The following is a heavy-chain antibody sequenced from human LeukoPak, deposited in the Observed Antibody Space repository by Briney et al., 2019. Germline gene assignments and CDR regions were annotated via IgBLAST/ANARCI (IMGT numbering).Heavy chain of an antibody. Sequence: GGSLRLSCAASGFTFSSYAMHWVRQAPGKGLEWVAVISYDGSNKYYADSVKGRFTISRDNSKNTLYLQMNSLRVEDTAVHSCARGRPHGNDYWGQGTLVTVSS. D-gene: IGHD4-23*01. V-gene: IGHV3-30-3*01. CDR2: ISYDGSNK. CDR1: GFTFSSYA. CDR3: ARGRPHGNDY. J-gene: IGHJ4*02.